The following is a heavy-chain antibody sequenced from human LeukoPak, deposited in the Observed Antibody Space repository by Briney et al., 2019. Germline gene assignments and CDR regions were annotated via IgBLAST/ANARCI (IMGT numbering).Heavy chain of an antibody. CDR2: INPSGGST. J-gene: IGHJ4*02. CDR1: GYTFTSYY. Sequence: ASVKVSCKASGYTFTSYYMHWVRQAPGQGLEWMGIINPSGGSTSYAQKFQGRVTMTRDMSTSTVYMELSSLRSEDTAVYYCARDGGDDFRSGYLYYFDYWGQGTLVTVSS. CDR3: ARDGGDDFRSGYLYYFDY. D-gene: IGHD3-3*01. V-gene: IGHV1-46*01.